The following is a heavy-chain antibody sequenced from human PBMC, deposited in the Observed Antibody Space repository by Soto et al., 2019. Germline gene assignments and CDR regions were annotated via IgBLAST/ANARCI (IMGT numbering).Heavy chain of an antibody. J-gene: IGHJ4*02. Sequence: SETLSLTCTVSGGSISSSSYYWGWIRQPPGKGLEWIGSIYYSGSTYYNPSLKSRVTISVETSKNQFSLKLSSVTAADTAVYYCARAGIAAAIYWGQGTLVTVSS. D-gene: IGHD6-13*01. CDR2: IYYSGST. CDR3: ARAGIAAAIY. V-gene: IGHV4-39*07. CDR1: GGSISSSSYY.